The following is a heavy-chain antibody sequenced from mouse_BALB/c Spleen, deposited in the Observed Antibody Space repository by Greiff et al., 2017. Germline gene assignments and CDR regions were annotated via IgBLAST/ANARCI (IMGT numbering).Heavy chain of an antibody. J-gene: IGHJ2*01. CDR3: ARDDGYPFDY. CDR1: GYSITSGYY. V-gene: IGHV3-6*02. D-gene: IGHD2-3*01. CDR2: ISYDGSN. Sequence: EVQLVESGPGLVKPSQSLSLTCSVTGYSITSGYYWNWIRQFPGNKLEWMGYISYDGSNNYNPSLKNRISITRDTSKNQFFLKLNSVTTEDTATYYCARDDGYPFDYWGQGTTLTVSS.